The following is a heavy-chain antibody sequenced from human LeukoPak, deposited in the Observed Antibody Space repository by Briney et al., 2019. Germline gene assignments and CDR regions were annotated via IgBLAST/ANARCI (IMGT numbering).Heavy chain of an antibody. V-gene: IGHV3-53*01. CDR2: IYSGGNT. Sequence: GGSLGLSCTASGFTVSSDYMTWVRQAPGKGLEWVSVIYSGGNTYYADSVKGRFTISRDNAKNSLYLQMNSLRAEDTAVYYCARTYDSSGPYYFDYWGQGTLVTVSS. J-gene: IGHJ4*02. D-gene: IGHD3-22*01. CDR3: ARTYDSSGPYYFDY. CDR1: GFTVSSDY.